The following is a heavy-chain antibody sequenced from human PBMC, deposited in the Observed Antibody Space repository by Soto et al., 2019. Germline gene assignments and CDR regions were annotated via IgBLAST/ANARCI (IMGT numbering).Heavy chain of an antibody. CDR3: PTVRGGGGY. D-gene: IGHD3-10*02. CDR2: IYSGGYT. Sequence: EVQLVESGGGLIQPGGSLRLSCAVSGFTVSNNYMSWVRQAPGKGLEGVSVIYSGGYTAYGDSVKGRFTISRNNSKNTLCLQKNSLSADDGGVYYGPTVRGGGGYWGQGTLVTVSS. V-gene: IGHV3-53*01. J-gene: IGHJ4*02. CDR1: GFTVSNNY.